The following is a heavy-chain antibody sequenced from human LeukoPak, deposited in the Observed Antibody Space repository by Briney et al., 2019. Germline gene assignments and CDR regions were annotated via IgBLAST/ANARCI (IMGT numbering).Heavy chain of an antibody. CDR1: GGSISSGSYY. J-gene: IGHJ4*02. CDR2: IYTSGST. Sequence: SETLSLTCTVSGGSISSGSYYWSWIRQPAGKGLEWIGRIYTSGSTNYNPSLKSRVTISVDTSKNQFSLKLSSGTAADTAVYYCARGGGSAIDYWGQGTLVTVSS. CDR3: ARGGGSAIDY. D-gene: IGHD2-2*01. V-gene: IGHV4-61*02.